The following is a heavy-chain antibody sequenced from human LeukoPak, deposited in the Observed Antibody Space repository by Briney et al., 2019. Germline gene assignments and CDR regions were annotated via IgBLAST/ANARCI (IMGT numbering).Heavy chain of an antibody. J-gene: IGHJ6*02. CDR1: GHTFTRYF. CDR2: INPSGGST. V-gene: IGHV1-46*01. CDR3: ARDGALVPAAMAHYYYYYGMDV. Sequence: ASVKVSCKASGHTFTRYFMHWVRQAPGQGLEWMGIINPSGGSTSYAQKFQGRVTMTRDTSTSTVYMELSSLRSEDTAVYYCARDGALVPAAMAHYYYYYGMDVWGQGTTVTVSS. D-gene: IGHD2-2*01.